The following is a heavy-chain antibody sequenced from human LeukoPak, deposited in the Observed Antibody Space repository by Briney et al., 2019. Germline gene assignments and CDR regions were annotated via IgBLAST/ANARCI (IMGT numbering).Heavy chain of an antibody. CDR1: GYTFTDYY. CDR3: ARGGCTSTSCYDY. CDR2: IDPSGDST. J-gene: IGHJ4*02. V-gene: IGHV1-46*01. Sequence: ASVKVSCKASGYTFTDYYMHWVRQAPGQGIELMGIIDPSGDSTNYAQKFQGRVTMTRDTSTSTVYMELSSLRSDDTAVYYCARGGCTSTSCYDYWGQGSLVTVSS. D-gene: IGHD2-2*01.